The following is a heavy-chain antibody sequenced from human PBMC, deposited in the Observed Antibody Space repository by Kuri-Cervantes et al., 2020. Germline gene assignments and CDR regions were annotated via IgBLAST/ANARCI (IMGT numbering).Heavy chain of an antibody. CDR1: GFTFSSYG. J-gene: IGHJ5*02. Sequence: GGSLRLSCAASGFTFSSYGMHWVRQAPGKGLEWVAVIWYDGSNKYYADSVKGRFTISRDNSKNTLYLQMNSLRAEDTAVYYCARDNSYNWNYVGWFDPWGQGTLVTDSS. D-gene: IGHD1-7*01. V-gene: IGHV3-33*08. CDR3: ARDNSYNWNYVGWFDP. CDR2: IWYDGSNK.